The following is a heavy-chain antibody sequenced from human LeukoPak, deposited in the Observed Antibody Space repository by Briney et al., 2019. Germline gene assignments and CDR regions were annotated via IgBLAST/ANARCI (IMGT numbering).Heavy chain of an antibody. CDR2: ISSSSSYT. CDR1: GFTFSDYY. V-gene: IGHV3-11*06. D-gene: IGHD6-19*01. J-gene: IGHJ4*02. CDR3: ARPRVSGWYYDY. Sequence: PGGSLRLSCAASGFTFSDYYMSWLRQAPGKGLEWLSYISSSSSYTNYPDSVKGRFTISRDNAKNSLYLQMSSLRAEDTAVYYCARPRVSGWYYDYWGQGTLVTVSS.